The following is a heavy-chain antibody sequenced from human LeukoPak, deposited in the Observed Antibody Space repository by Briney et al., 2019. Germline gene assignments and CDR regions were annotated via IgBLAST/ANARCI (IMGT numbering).Heavy chain of an antibody. Sequence: ASVKVSCKASGYTFTSYGMSWVRQAPGQGLEWMGWISAYNGNTNYAQKLQGRVTMTTDTSTSTAYMELRSLRSDDTAVYYCAITGYSSSWDSFDYWGQGTLVTVSS. V-gene: IGHV1-18*01. CDR2: ISAYNGNT. D-gene: IGHD6-13*01. CDR1: GYTFTSYG. CDR3: AITGYSSSWDSFDY. J-gene: IGHJ4*02.